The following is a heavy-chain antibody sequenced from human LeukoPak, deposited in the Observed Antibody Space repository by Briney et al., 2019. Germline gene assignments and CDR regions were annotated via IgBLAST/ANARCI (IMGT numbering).Heavy chain of an antibody. D-gene: IGHD3-22*01. J-gene: IGHJ4*02. Sequence: SETLSLTCTVSGGSISSGDYYWSWIRQPPGKGLEWIGYIYYSGSIDSNPSLKSRVTISIDTSKNQFSLKLSSVTAADTAVYYCARERYYSDISAFYFDYWGQGTLVTVSS. CDR1: GGSISSGDYY. CDR3: ARERYYSDISAFYFDY. CDR2: IYYSGSI. V-gene: IGHV4-61*08.